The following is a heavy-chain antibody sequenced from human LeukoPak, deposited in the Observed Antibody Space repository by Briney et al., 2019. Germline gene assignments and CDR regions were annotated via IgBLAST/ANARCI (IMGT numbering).Heavy chain of an antibody. CDR1: GFTVSSNY. D-gene: IGHD3-22*01. V-gene: IGHV3-53*01. CDR3: AKDHESGGYPCLDH. J-gene: IGHJ4*02. CDR2: ISASGP. Sequence: PGGSLRLSCAASGFTVSSNYMSWVRQAPGKGLEWVSTISASGPYYADAVRGRFTISRDNSRNTLSLQMDSLRAEDTAVYYCAKDHESGGYPCLDHWGLGTLVTVSS.